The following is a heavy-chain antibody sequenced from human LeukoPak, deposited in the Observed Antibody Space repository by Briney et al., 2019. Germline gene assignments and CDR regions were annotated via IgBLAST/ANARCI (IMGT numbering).Heavy chain of an antibody. Sequence: GRSLRLSCVASGFTFSSYAMHWVRQAPGKGLEWLAVISYDGTKKYYADSVKGRFTISRDNSKNTLYLQMNSLRDEDTAVYYCARDQGSLPVWFYYYMDVWGSGTTVTVSS. V-gene: IGHV3-30*01. J-gene: IGHJ6*03. CDR2: ISYDGTKK. D-gene: IGHD3-16*01. CDR1: GFTFSSYA. CDR3: ARDQGSLPVWFYYYMDV.